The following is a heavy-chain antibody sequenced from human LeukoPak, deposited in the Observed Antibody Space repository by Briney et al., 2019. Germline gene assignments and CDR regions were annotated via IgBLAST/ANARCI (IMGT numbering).Heavy chain of an antibody. Sequence: GGSLRLSCVASGFTFSNYWMTWVRQAPGKGLEWVANIKQDESEKYYVDSVKGRFTISRDNAKNSLFLQMSSLRAEDTAIYYCARAPGYCSGDSCFPWDYWGQGILVTVSS. J-gene: IGHJ4*02. D-gene: IGHD2-15*01. CDR3: ARAPGYCSGDSCFPWDY. CDR1: GFTFSNYW. CDR2: IKQDESEK. V-gene: IGHV3-7*04.